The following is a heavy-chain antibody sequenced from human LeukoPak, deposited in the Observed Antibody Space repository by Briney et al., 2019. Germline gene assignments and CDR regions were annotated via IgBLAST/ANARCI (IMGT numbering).Heavy chain of an antibody. J-gene: IGHJ3*02. CDR3: ARERQDTILHSGAFDI. CDR2: FDPEDGET. CDR1: GYTLTELS. V-gene: IGHV1-24*01. D-gene: IGHD2-21*01. Sequence: ASVKVSCKVSGYTLTELSMHWVRQAPGKGLEWMGGFDPEDGETIYAQKFQGRVTMTEDTSTDTAYMELSSLRAEDTAVYFCARERQDTILHSGAFDIWGQGTMVTVSS.